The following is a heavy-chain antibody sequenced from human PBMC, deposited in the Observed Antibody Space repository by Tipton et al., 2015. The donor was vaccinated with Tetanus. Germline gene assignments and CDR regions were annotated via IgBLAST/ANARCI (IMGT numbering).Heavy chain of an antibody. CDR1: GGSFSGYY. V-gene: IGHV4-34*01. CDR2: INHSGST. CDR3: ARGRGIGYGSGSYLNYYGMDV. J-gene: IGHJ6*02. D-gene: IGHD3-10*01. Sequence: LRLSCAVYGGSFSGYYWSWIRQPPGKGLEWIGEINHSGSTNYNPSLKSRVTISVDTSKNQFSLKLSSVTAADTAVYYCARGRGIGYGSGSYLNYYGMDVWGQGTTVTVSS.